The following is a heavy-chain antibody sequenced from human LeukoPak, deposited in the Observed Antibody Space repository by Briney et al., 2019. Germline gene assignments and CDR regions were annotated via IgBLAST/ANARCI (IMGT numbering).Heavy chain of an antibody. CDR3: ARRAGAYSHPYDY. J-gene: IGHJ4*02. D-gene: IGHD4/OR15-4a*01. V-gene: IGHV4-39*07. Sequence: PSETLSLTCTVSGGSISSSSYYWGWIRQPPGKGLEWIGSIFYSGNTYYNPSLKSRVTISVDTSKSHFSLKLSSVTAEDTAVYYCARRAGAYSHPYDYWGQGTLVTVSS. CDR2: IFYSGNT. CDR1: GGSISSSSYY.